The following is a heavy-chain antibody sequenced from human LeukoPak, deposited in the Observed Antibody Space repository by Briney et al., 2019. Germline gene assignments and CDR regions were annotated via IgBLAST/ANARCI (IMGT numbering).Heavy chain of an antibody. CDR1: GFTLSSYG. Sequence: HPGGSLRLSCAASGFTLSSYGMGWVRQAPGKGLEWVSVISGSGGSIYYADSVKGRFTISRDNSKSTLYLQMNSLRVEDTAIYYCAREALYKSGWYSLFGHWGQGTLVTVSS. CDR2: ISGSGGSI. CDR3: AREALYKSGWYSLFGH. J-gene: IGHJ4*02. V-gene: IGHV3-23*01. D-gene: IGHD6-19*01.